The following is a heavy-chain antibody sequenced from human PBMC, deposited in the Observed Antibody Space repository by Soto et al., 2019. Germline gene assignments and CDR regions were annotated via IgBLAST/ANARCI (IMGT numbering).Heavy chain of an antibody. J-gene: IGHJ4*02. Sequence: QVRLVQSGAEVKKTESSVKVSCEASGTTFSNFAIGWVRQAPGQGLEWMGGIILPFGTPNYAQKFQGRVTXXAXXSMTTVGMELRGLRSGGTAVYYCVRGPDYEGYFDYWGQGTLVTVSS. D-gene: IGHD3-22*01. V-gene: IGHV1-69*12. CDR2: IILPFGTP. CDR1: GTTFSNFA. CDR3: VRGPDYEGYFDY.